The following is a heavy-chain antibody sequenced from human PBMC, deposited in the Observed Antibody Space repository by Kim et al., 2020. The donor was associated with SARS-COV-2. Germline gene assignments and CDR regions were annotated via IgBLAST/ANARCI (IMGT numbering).Heavy chain of an antibody. CDR1: GGSISSSSYY. CDR3: ARDRFYSSTSQGEFDY. D-gene: IGHD3-16*01. V-gene: IGHV4-39*07. Sequence: SETLSLTCTVSGGSISSSSYYWGWIRQSPGKGLEWIGSIYSSGSTYYNPSLKSRVTISVDTSKNQFSLKLSSVTAADTAVYYCARDRFYSSTSQGEFDYWGQGTLVTVSS. J-gene: IGHJ4*02. CDR2: IYSSGST.